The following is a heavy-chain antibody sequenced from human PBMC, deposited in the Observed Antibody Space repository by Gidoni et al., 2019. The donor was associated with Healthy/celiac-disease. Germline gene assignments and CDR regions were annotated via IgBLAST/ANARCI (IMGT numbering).Heavy chain of an antibody. J-gene: IGHJ4*02. D-gene: IGHD1-26*01. Sequence: EVQLLESGGGLVQPGGSLRLSCAASGFPFSSYAMSWVRQAPGKGLEWVSAISGSGGSTYYADSVKGRFTISRDNSKNTLYLQMNSLRAEDTAVYYCAKDSQVGATTSDNFDYWGQGTLVTVSS. V-gene: IGHV3-23*01. CDR1: GFPFSSYA. CDR2: ISGSGGST. CDR3: AKDSQVGATTSDNFDY.